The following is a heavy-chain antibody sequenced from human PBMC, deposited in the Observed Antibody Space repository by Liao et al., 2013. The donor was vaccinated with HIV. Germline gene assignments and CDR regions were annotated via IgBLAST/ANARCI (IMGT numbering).Heavy chain of an antibody. CDR2: LYYSGRT. Sequence: QVRLQESGPGLVKPSQTLSLTCTVSGDLIRRDNYYWTWIRQPAGRGLEWIGYLYYSGRTDYNPSLKSRATISLDTSKNQISLKMRSMTAADTAMYFCARDPNRAAAGAFDIWGPGQWSPSLQ. CDR3: ARDPNRAAAGAFDI. CDR1: GDLIRRDNYY. J-gene: IGHJ3*02. V-gene: IGHV4-61*10. D-gene: IGHD6-13*01.